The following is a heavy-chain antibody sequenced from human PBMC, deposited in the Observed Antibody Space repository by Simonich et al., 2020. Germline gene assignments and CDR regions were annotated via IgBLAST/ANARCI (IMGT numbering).Heavy chain of an antibody. V-gene: IGHV3-21*01. J-gene: IGHJ4*02. Sequence: GGGLVKPGGSLRLSCAASGFTFRSYSMNWVRQATGKGLEWVSSNSSSCSYIYYADSVKGRFTISRDNAKNSLYLQMNSLRAEDTAVYYCARDTSYYGSGSYYFDYWGQGTLVTVSS. CDR2: NSSSCSYI. CDR1: GFTFRSYS. D-gene: IGHD3-10*01. CDR3: ARDTSYYGSGSYYFDY.